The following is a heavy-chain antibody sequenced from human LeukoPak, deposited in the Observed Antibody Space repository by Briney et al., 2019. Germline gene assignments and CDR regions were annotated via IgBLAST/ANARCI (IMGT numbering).Heavy chain of an antibody. D-gene: IGHD4-11*01. CDR2: IWYDGSNK. CDR3: ARVADYSNSAHADY. Sequence: GRSLRLSCAASGFTSSSYGMHWVRQAPGKGLEWVAVIWYDGSNKNYADSVKGRFTISRDNSKNTLYLQMNSLRAEDTAVYYCARVADYSNSAHADYWGQGTLVTVSS. CDR1: GFTSSSYG. V-gene: IGHV3-33*01. J-gene: IGHJ4*02.